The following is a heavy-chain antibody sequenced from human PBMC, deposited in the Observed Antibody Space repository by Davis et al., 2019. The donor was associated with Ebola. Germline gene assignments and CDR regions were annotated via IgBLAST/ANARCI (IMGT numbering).Heavy chain of an antibody. CDR3: AVAYSSGWYYLDH. Sequence: GESLKISCKGSGYSFTTYWIGWVRQMPGKGLEWMGIIYPGDSDTRYSPSFQGQVTISADKSISTAYLQWSSLKASDTAMYYCAVAYSSGWYYLDHWGQGTLLTVSS. D-gene: IGHD6-19*01. CDR1: GYSFTTYW. V-gene: IGHV5-51*01. J-gene: IGHJ4*02. CDR2: IYPGDSDT.